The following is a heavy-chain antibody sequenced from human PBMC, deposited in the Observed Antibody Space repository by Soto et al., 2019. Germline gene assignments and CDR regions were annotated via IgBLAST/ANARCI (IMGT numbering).Heavy chain of an antibody. V-gene: IGHV3-33*01. D-gene: IGHD4-17*01. Sequence: QVQLVESGGGVVQPGRSLRLSCAASGFTFSSYGMHWVRQAPGKGLEWVAVIWYDGSNKYYADSVKGRFTISRDNSKNTRYLQMNSLRAEDTAVYYCARDKDDYGDLHDAFDIWGQGTMVTVSS. J-gene: IGHJ3*02. CDR1: GFTFSSYG. CDR2: IWYDGSNK. CDR3: ARDKDDYGDLHDAFDI.